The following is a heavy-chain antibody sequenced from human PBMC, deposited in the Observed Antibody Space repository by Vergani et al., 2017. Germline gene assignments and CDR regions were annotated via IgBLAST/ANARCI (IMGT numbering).Heavy chain of an antibody. V-gene: IGHV4-39*02. J-gene: IGHJ3*01. Sequence: QLQLQESGPGLVKPSETLSLRCRVSGDSISRRHYYWGFIRQPPGKGLEWIGSIYSSGSPYYNPTLKSRLAFSGDTSKNLVSLRLKSVTAPDTGMYYCARPVGPSAIADGYHVWGQGTMVTVS. CDR2: IYSSGSP. CDR3: ARPVGPSAIADGYHV. CDR1: GDSISRRHYY. D-gene: IGHD3-10*01.